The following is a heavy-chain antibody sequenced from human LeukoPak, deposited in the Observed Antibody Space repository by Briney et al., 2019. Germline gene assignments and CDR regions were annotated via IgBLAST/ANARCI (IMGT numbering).Heavy chain of an antibody. Sequence: PGGSLRLSCAASGFTFSSYAMSWVRQAPGKGLEWVSAISGSGGSTYYADSVKGRFTISRDNSKNTLYLQMNSLRAEDTAVYYCANDLRELLRATGFDYWGQGTLVTVSS. CDR1: GFTFSSYA. J-gene: IGHJ4*02. CDR3: ANDLRELLRATGFDY. D-gene: IGHD1-26*01. V-gene: IGHV3-23*01. CDR2: ISGSGGST.